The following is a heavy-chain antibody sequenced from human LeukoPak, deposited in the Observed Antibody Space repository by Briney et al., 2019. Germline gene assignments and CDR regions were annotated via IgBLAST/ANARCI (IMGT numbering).Heavy chain of an antibody. CDR1: GYTFTGYY. V-gene: IGHV1-2*02. Sequence: ASVKVSCKASGYTFTGYYMHWVRQAPGQGLEWMGWINPNSGGTNYAQKFQGRVTMTRDTSISTAYMELSRLRSDDTAVYYCARVGRDMDGFSGYEPQKRGWFDPWGQGTLVTVSS. CDR2: INPNSGGT. D-gene: IGHD5-12*01. J-gene: IGHJ5*02. CDR3: ARVGRDMDGFSGYEPQKRGWFDP.